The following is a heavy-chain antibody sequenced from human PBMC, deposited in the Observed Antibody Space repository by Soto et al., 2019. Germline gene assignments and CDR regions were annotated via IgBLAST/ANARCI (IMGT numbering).Heavy chain of an antibody. Sequence: SETLSLTCPVSGGSISSGGYYWSWIRQHPGKGLEWIGYIYYSGSTYYNPSLKSRVTISVDTSKNQFSLKLSSVTAADTAVYYCARDRYDFWSGQPVRAFDIWGQRTMVTVSS. CDR3: ARDRYDFWSGQPVRAFDI. D-gene: IGHD3-3*01. CDR2: IYYSGST. V-gene: IGHV4-31*03. J-gene: IGHJ3*02. CDR1: GGSISSGGYY.